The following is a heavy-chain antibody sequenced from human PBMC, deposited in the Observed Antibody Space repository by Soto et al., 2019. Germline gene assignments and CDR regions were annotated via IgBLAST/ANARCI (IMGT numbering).Heavy chain of an antibody. CDR3: AKVRGAKYYYYYYGMDV. V-gene: IGHV3-9*01. D-gene: IGHD1-1*01. CDR2: ISWNSGSI. CDR1: GFTFDDYA. Sequence: EVQLVESGGGLVQPGRSLRLSCAASGFTFDDYAMHWGRTAPGKCLEWVSGISWNSGSIGYADSVKGRFTISRDNAKNSQYLQMNSLRAEDTALYYCAKVRGAKYYYYYYGMDVWGQGTTVTVSS. J-gene: IGHJ6*02.